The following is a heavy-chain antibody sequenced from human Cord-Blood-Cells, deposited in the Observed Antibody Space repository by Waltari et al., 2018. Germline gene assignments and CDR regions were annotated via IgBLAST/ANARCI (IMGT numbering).Heavy chain of an antibody. D-gene: IGHD6-19*01. CDR1: GFTVSSNY. CDR3: AREGHSSGWSFDY. Sequence: EVQLVESGGGLIQPGGSLRLSCAASGFTVSSNYMSLVRQAPGKGLEWVSVIYSGGSTYYADSVKGRFTISRDNSKNTLYLQMNSLRAEDTAVYYCAREGHSSGWSFDYWGQGTLVTVSS. V-gene: IGHV3-53*01. J-gene: IGHJ4*02. CDR2: IYSGGST.